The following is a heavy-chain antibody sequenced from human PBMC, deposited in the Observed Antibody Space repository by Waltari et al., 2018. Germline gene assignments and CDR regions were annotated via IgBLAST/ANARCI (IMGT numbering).Heavy chain of an antibody. V-gene: IGHV4-34*01. CDR3: ARFSTSIAARAGLDAFDI. Sequence: QVQLQQWGAGLLKPSETLSLTCAVYGGSFSGYYWSWIRQPPGRGLEWIGSIYHSGSTYYNPSLKSRVTISVDTSKNQFSLKLSSVTAADTAVYYCARFSTSIAARAGLDAFDIWGQGTMVTVSS. J-gene: IGHJ3*02. D-gene: IGHD6-6*01. CDR1: GGSFSGYY. CDR2: IYHSGST.